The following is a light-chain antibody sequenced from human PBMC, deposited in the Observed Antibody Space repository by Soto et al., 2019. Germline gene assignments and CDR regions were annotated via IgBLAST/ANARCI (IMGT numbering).Light chain of an antibody. J-gene: IGKJ5*01. Sequence: DIQMTQSPSTLSASVGDRVTITCRASQSISIWLAWYQQKPGKAPKLLIYKASSLESGVPSRFSGSGSGTEFTLTISSLQPDDFATYYCQRYSGYPITFGQGTRLEIK. V-gene: IGKV1-5*03. CDR2: KAS. CDR3: QRYSGYPIT. CDR1: QSISIW.